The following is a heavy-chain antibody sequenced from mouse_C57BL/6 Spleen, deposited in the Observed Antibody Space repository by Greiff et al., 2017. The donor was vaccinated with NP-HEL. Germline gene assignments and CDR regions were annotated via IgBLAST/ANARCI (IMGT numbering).Heavy chain of an antibody. CDR1: GYAFSSYW. CDR2: IYPGDGDT. V-gene: IGHV1-80*01. D-gene: IGHD1-1*01. J-gene: IGHJ2*01. CDR3: ARGEITTVVADYFDY. Sequence: QVQLKESGAELVKPGASVKISCKASGYAFSSYWMNWVKQRPGKGLEWIGQIYPGDGDTNYNGKFKGKATLTADKSSSTAYMQLSSLTSEDSAVDFCARGEITTVVADYFDYWGQGTTLTVSS.